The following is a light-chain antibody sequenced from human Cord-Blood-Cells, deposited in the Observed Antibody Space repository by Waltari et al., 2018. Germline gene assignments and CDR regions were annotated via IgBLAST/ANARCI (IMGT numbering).Light chain of an antibody. V-gene: IGKV3-15*01. CDR3: QQYNNWPRT. CDR2: GAS. J-gene: IGKJ1*01. CDR1: QNVSSN. Sequence: EIVMMQSPATLSVSPGERATLSCRASQNVSSNLAWYQQKPGQAPRLLIYGASTRATGIPARFSGSGSGTEFTLTISSLQSEDFAVYYCQQYNNWPRTFGQGTKVEIK.